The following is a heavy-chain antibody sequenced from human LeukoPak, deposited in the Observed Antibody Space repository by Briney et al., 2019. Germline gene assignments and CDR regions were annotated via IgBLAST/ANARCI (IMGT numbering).Heavy chain of an antibody. J-gene: IGHJ4*02. Sequence: SETLSLTCKVSGVSITTYYWSWIRQSPGKGLEWIGYISHTGTTDYNPSLKSRVAFSVDTSKNEFSLKLTSVTAADTAVYYCAREANYYGSGSYFEGTFDYWGQGSLVTVSS. CDR2: ISHTGTT. V-gene: IGHV4-59*13. CDR1: GVSITTYY. CDR3: AREANYYGSGSYFEGTFDY. D-gene: IGHD3-10*01.